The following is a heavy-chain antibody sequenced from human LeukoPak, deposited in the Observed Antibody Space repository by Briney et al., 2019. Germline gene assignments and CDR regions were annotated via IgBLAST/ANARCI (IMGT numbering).Heavy chain of an antibody. D-gene: IGHD3-10*01. CDR2: IYHSGST. J-gene: IGHJ4*02. CDR3: ARVVSWEHGSGSYYHYFDY. V-gene: IGHV4-4*02. CDR1: GGSISSSNW. Sequence: PSETLSLTCAVSGGSISSSNWWSWVRQPPGKGLEWIGEIYHSGSTNYNPSLKSRVTISVDKSKNQFSLKLSSVTAADTAVYYCARVVSWEHGSGSYYHYFDYWGQGTLVTVSS.